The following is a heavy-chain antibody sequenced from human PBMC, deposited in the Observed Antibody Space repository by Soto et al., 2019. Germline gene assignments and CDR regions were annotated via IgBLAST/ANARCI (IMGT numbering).Heavy chain of an antibody. CDR2: IKQDGSEK. Sequence: EVQLVESGGGLVQPGGSLRLSWAASGFTFSSYWMSWVRQAPGKGLEWVANIKQDGSEKYYVDSVKGRFTISRDNAKNSLYLQMNSLRAEDTAVYYCARDLKWPEGYYYYYLDVWGKGTTVTVSS. D-gene: IGHD5-12*01. CDR3: ARDLKWPEGYYYYYLDV. CDR1: GFTFSSYW. J-gene: IGHJ6*03. V-gene: IGHV3-7*01.